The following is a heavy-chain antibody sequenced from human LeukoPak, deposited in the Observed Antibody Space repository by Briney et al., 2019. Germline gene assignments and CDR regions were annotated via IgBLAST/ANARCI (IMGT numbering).Heavy chain of an antibody. CDR2: IKSKTDGGTT. CDR1: GFTFSNAW. CDR3: TTGVDIVVVPAGDAFDI. D-gene: IGHD2-2*03. Sequence: GGSLRLSCAASGFTFSNAWMSWVRQAPGKGLEWVGRIKSKTDGGTTDYAATVKGRFTIPRDDSKNTLYLQMNSLKTEDTAVYYCTTGVDIVVVPAGDAFDIWGQGTMVTVSS. V-gene: IGHV3-15*01. J-gene: IGHJ3*02.